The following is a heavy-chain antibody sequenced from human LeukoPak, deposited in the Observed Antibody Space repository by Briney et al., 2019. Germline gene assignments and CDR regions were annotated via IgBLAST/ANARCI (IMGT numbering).Heavy chain of an antibody. D-gene: IGHD3-22*01. Sequence: PSETLSLTCTVSGGSISSYYWSWIRQPQGKGLEWIGYIYYSGSTNYNPSLKSRVTISVDTSKNQFSLKLSSVTAADTAVYYCARVSDYYDSSGYYYYPFDYWGQGTLVTVSS. CDR3: ARVSDYYDSSGYYYYPFDY. V-gene: IGHV4-59*01. CDR2: IYYSGST. CDR1: GGSISSYY. J-gene: IGHJ4*02.